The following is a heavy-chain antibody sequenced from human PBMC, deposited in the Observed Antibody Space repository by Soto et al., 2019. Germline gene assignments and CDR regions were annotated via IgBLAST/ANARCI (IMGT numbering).Heavy chain of an antibody. D-gene: IGHD3-10*01. CDR2: LNGSGGST. V-gene: IGHV3-23*01. J-gene: IGHJ4*02. CDR1: GFTFSNYA. CDR3: ARGFSAGKGSPPDY. Sequence: EVRLLESGGGLVQPGGSLRLSCAASGFTFSNYAMTRVRQAPGKGLEWVSGLNGSGGSTSSADSVKGRFASSRDNSKNSLYLQMNSLRDGDTAVYYCARGFSAGKGSPPDYWGQGTLVTVSS.